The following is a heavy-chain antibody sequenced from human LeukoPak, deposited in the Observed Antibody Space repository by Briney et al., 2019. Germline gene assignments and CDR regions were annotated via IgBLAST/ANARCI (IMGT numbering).Heavy chain of an antibody. Sequence: SETLSLTCTVSGYSISSGYYWGWIRQPPGKGLEWIGSIYHSGSTYYNPSLKSRVTISVDTSKNQFSLKLSSVTAADTAVYYCVVENGYYFDYWGQGTLVTVSS. CDR2: IYHSGST. J-gene: IGHJ4*02. V-gene: IGHV4-38-2*02. CDR1: GYSISSGYY. CDR3: VVENGYYFDY. D-gene: IGHD2-21*01.